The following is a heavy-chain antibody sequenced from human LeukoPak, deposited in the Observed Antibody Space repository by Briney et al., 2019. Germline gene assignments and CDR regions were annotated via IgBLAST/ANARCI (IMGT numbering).Heavy chain of an antibody. J-gene: IGHJ4*02. D-gene: IGHD5-18*01. V-gene: IGHV4-34*01. Sequence: PSETLSLTCAVYGGSFSGYYWSWIRQPPGKGLEWIGEINHSGSTNYNPSLKSRVTISVDTSKNQFSLKLSSVTAADTAVYYCARGLVETAMVEWWGQGTLVTVSS. CDR3: ARGLVETAMVEW. CDR1: GGSFSGYY. CDR2: INHSGST.